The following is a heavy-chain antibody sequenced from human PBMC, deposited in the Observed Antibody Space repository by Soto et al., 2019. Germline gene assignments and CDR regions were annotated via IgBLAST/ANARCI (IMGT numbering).Heavy chain of an antibody. Sequence: ASVEVSCKXSGYSFTDYHIHWVRQAPGQGLEWLGRINPKSGGTSTAQKFQGWVTMTTDTSISTASMELTRLTSDDTAIYYCARGDSTDCSNGVCSFFYNHDMDVWGQGTTVTVSS. CDR3: ARGDSTDCSNGVCSFFYNHDMDV. CDR1: GYSFTDYH. V-gene: IGHV1-2*04. J-gene: IGHJ6*02. D-gene: IGHD2-8*01. CDR2: INPKSGGT.